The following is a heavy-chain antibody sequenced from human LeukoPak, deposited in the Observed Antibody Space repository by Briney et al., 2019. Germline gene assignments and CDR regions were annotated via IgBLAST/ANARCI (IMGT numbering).Heavy chain of an antibody. D-gene: IGHD2-15*01. CDR1: GFTFSGSA. Sequence: EPGGSLKLSCAASGFTFSGSAMPWVRQASGKGLEWVGRIRSKANSYATAYAASVKGRFTISRDDSKNTAYLQMNSLKTEDTAVYYCTSVVVVAATHGTSDYWGQGTRVTVSS. J-gene: IGHJ4*02. CDR3: TSVVVVAATHGTSDY. CDR2: IRSKANSYAT. V-gene: IGHV3-73*01.